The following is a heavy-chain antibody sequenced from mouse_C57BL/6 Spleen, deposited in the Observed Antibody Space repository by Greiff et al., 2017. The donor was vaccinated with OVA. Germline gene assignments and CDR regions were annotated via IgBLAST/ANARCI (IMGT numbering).Heavy chain of an antibody. CDR3: AIEGYYPYWYFDV. D-gene: IGHD2-3*01. V-gene: IGHV1-82*01. J-gene: IGHJ1*03. Sequence: QVQLQQSGPELVKPGASVKISCKASGYAFSSSWMNWVKQRPGKGLEWIGRIYPGDGDTNYNGKFKGKATLTADKSSSTAYMQRSSLTSDDSAVYFCAIEGYYPYWYFDVWGTGTTVTVSS. CDR1: GYAFSSSW. CDR2: IYPGDGDT.